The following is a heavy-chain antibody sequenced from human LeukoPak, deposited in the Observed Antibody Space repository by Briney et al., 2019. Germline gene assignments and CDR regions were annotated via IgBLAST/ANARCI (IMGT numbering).Heavy chain of an antibody. J-gene: IGHJ4*02. CDR3: ARAPSSGWGKRFDY. D-gene: IGHD6-19*01. V-gene: IGHV4-61*05. CDR1: GGSISSSSYY. CDR2: IYYSGST. Sequence: PSETLSLNCTVSGGSISSSSYYWGWIRQPPGKGLEWIGYIYYSGSTNYNPSLKSRVTISVDTSKNQFSLKLSSVTAADTAVYYCARAPSSGWGKRFDYWGQGTLVTVSS.